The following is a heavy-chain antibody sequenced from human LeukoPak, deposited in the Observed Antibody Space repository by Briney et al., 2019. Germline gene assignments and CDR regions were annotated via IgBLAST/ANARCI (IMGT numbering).Heavy chain of an antibody. CDR2: INHSGST. CDR1: GGSFCGYH. CDR3: ARLGDPTIDY. D-gene: IGHD2-21*02. V-gene: IGHV4-34*01. J-gene: IGHJ4*02. Sequence: LGAPSLTCALSGGSFCGYHWSRIPPPPGKGLEWTGEINHSGSTNYNPSLKSRVTISVDTSKNQFSLKLSSVTAADTAVYYCARLGDPTIDYWGQGTLVTVSS.